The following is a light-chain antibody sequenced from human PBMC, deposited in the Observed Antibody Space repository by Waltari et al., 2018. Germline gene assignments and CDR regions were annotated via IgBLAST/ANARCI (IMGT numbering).Light chain of an antibody. CDR3: QQSYSTCT. CDR2: AAS. J-gene: IGKJ1*01. Sequence: DIQMTQSPPSLSAFVGDRLVITCRASQTISDYLHWYQQEPGKAPKLLIYAASSLQTGVPSRFSGSGSGTDFTLTISGLQPEDNATYYCQQSYSTCTFGQGTKVELK. CDR1: QTISDY. V-gene: IGKV1-39*01.